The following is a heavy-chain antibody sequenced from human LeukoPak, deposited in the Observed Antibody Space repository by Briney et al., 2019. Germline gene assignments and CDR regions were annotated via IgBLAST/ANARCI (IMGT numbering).Heavy chain of an antibody. J-gene: IGHJ4*02. CDR1: GGSVTGHP. CDR2: VYTSGDT. CDR3: ARVVGRYYKVDF. D-gene: IGHD1-26*01. V-gene: IGHV4-59*02. Sequence: PSETLPLTCTVSGGSVTGHPWTWIRRPPGKGLMYIGSVYTSGDTDSDPSLRGRVTLSLDTSNNQFSLRLSSVTAADTAVYYCARVVGRYYKVDFWGRGTPVTVSP.